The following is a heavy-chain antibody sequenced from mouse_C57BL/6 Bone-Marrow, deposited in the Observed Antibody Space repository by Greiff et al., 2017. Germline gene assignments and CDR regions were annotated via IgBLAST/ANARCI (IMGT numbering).Heavy chain of an antibody. CDR3: ATHYYGSSPYYAMDY. CDR1: GFSLTSYG. D-gene: IGHD1-1*01. CDR2: IWGGGST. Sequence: VQLQESGPGLVAPSQSLSITCTVSGFSLTSYGVDWVRQPPGTGLAWLGVIWGGGSTNYNSALMSRLSISKDNSKSQVFLKMNSLQTDDTAMYYCATHYYGSSPYYAMDYWGQGTSVTVSS. V-gene: IGHV2-9*01. J-gene: IGHJ4*01.